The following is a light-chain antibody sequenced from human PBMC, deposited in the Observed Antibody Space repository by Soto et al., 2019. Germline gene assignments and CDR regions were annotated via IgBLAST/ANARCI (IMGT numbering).Light chain of an antibody. CDR2: GTS. CDR3: QQGYSPLLT. CDR1: QSISKY. J-gene: IGKJ4*01. V-gene: IGKV1-39*01. Sequence: DIQMTQSPSSLSASVGDRVTLTCRASQSISKYLNWYQLKSGKGPKLLIYGTSTLQSGVPSRFSGRGSGTEFTLTISNLQPEEFAVYYCQQGYSPLLTFGGGTRVEIK.